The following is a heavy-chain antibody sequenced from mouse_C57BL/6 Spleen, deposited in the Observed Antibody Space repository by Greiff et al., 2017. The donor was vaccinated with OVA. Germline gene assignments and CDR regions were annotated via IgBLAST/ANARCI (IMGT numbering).Heavy chain of an antibody. D-gene: IGHD1-1*01. V-gene: IGHV1-53*01. Sequence: QVQLQQPGTELVKPGASVKLSCKASGYTFTSYWMHWVKQRPGQGLEWIGNINPSNGGTNYNEKFKSKATLTVDKSSSTAHMQLSSLTSEDSAVYYCARLNYYFWYFDVWGTGTTVTVSS. CDR2: INPSNGGT. CDR3: ARLNYYFWYFDV. CDR1: GYTFTSYW. J-gene: IGHJ1*03.